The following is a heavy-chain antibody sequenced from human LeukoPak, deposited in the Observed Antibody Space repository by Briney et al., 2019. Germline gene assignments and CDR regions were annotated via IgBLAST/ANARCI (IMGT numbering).Heavy chain of an antibody. D-gene: IGHD3-10*01. CDR1: GFTFRNYV. Sequence: GGSLRLSCAASGFTFRNYVIHWVRQAPGKGLEWVAVTSSDLNVKLYAGSVKGRFTISRDDSRSTLYLRMNSLRPEDTAIYYCAREGYYGSGSPPSLYFDYWGQGTLVTVSS. J-gene: IGHJ4*02. CDR3: AREGYYGSGSPPSLYFDY. CDR2: TSSDLNVK. V-gene: IGHV3-30-3*01.